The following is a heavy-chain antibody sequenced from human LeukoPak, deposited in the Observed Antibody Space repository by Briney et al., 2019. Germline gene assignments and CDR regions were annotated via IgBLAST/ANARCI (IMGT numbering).Heavy chain of an antibody. CDR1: GFTFSENW. CDR2: INRDGGLT. D-gene: IGHD6-13*01. Sequence: AGGSLRLSCVASGFTFSENWMHWVRQAPGKGLAWVSHINRDGGLTNYADSVKGRFTISRDNARNTVYLQMRSLRVEDTAIYFCAREEHRLAEAGTSAFDLGGQGTLVTVSP. V-gene: IGHV3-74*01. J-gene: IGHJ3*01. CDR3: AREEHRLAEAGTSAFDL.